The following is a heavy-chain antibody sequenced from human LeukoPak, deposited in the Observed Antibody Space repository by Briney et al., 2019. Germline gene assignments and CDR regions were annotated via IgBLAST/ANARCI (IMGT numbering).Heavy chain of an antibody. D-gene: IGHD3-10*01. CDR3: ARDVLWFGELLWGYYFDY. CDR1: GGSFSGYY. CDR2: INHSGST. J-gene: IGHJ4*02. V-gene: IGHV4-34*01. Sequence: NPSETLSLTCAVYGGSFSGYYWSWIRQPPGEGLEWIGEINHSGSTNYNPSLKSRVTISVDTSKNQFSLKLSSVTAADTAVYYCARDVLWFGELLWGYYFDYWGQGTLVTVSS.